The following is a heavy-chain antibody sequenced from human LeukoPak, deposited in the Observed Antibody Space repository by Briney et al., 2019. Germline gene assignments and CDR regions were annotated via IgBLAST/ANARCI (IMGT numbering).Heavy chain of an antibody. CDR1: GFTFSRYG. V-gene: IGHV3-33*01. Sequence: GGSLRLSCAASGFTFSRYGMHWVRQAPGKGLEWVAVIWYDGSNKYYAESVKGRFTISKDNSKNTLHLQMNSLRAEDTAVYYCARDPPMYYYDEPGSRDAFDIWGQGTMVTVSS. CDR3: ARDPPMYYYDEPGSRDAFDI. J-gene: IGHJ3*02. D-gene: IGHD3-22*01. CDR2: IWYDGSNK.